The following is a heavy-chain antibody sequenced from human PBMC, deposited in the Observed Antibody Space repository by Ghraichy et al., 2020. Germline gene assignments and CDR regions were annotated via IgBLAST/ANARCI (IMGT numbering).Heavy chain of an antibody. D-gene: IGHD3-3*01. Sequence: SVKVSCKASGFTFTSSAVQWVRQARGQRLEWIGWIVVGSGNTNYAQKFQERVTITRDMSTSTAYMELSSLRSEDTAVYYCAADPSYYDFWSGYYDYYYGMDVWGQGTTVTVSS. CDR3: AADPSYYDFWSGYYDYYYGMDV. CDR2: IVVGSGNT. J-gene: IGHJ6*02. CDR1: GFTFTSSA. V-gene: IGHV1-58*01.